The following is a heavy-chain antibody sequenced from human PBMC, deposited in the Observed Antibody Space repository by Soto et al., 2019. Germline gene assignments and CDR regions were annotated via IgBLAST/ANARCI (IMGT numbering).Heavy chain of an antibody. CDR2: IWYDGSNK. CDR1: GFAFSNYG. J-gene: IGHJ4*02. CDR3: AGSPPGVAGRYYFDY. V-gene: IGHV3-33*01. D-gene: IGHD6-6*01. Sequence: QVQLVESGGGVVQPGRSLRLSCATSGFAFSNYGMHWVRQAPGKGLEWVALIWYDGSNKYYADSVKGRFTISRDNSKNTLYLQVNSPRAEDTAVYYCAGSPPGVAGRYYFDYWGQGTLVTVSS.